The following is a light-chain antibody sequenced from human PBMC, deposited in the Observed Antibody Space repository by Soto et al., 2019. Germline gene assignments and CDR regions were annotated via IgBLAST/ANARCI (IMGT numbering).Light chain of an antibody. J-gene: IGLJ2*01. CDR3: SSYTSYGTLI. Sequence: QSALTQPASVSGSPGQSITISCTGTSSDVGGYNYVSWYQQHPGKAPKLIIFEVSHRPSGVSDRFSGFKSGNTASLTISGLQADDEADYYCSSYTSYGTLIFGGGTKVTVL. CDR1: SSDVGGYNY. V-gene: IGLV2-14*01. CDR2: EVS.